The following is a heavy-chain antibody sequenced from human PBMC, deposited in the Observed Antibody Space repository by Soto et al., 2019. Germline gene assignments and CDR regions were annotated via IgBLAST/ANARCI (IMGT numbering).Heavy chain of an antibody. V-gene: IGHV3-30-3*01. D-gene: IGHD4-17*01. CDR1: GFTFSSYS. J-gene: IGHJ4*02. CDR2: ISFDGSNK. CDR3: TREDGDYGFFDY. Sequence: QVQLVESGGGVVQPGRSLRLSCAVSGFTFSSYSMHWVRQAPGKGLEWVALISFDGSNKYYADSVRGRFTMSRDNSKNRLYLQINSLRAEDTAVYYCTREDGDYGFFDYWGQGTLVTVSS.